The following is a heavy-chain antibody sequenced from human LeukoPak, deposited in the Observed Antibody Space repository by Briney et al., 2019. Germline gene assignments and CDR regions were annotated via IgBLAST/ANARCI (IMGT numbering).Heavy chain of an antibody. D-gene: IGHD4-17*01. J-gene: IGHJ6*03. CDR2: IHYSGTV. CDR1: DGYISGTPYF. Sequence: SETLSLTCTVSDGYISGTPYFWGWFRQPPGKGPEWIGNIHYSGTVYYNPSLRSRATISVDTSKNQFPLRLSSMTAADTAVYFCARVTKYDNSRDNSYMDVWGKGTTVTVSS. CDR3: ARVTKYDNSRDNSYMDV. V-gene: IGHV4-39*06.